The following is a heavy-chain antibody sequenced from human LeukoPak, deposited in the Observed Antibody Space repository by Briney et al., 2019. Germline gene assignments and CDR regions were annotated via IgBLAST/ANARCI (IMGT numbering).Heavy chain of an antibody. CDR1: GFTFSSYA. Sequence: GGSLRLSCAASGFTFSSYAMHWVRQAPGKGLEWVSVIYSGGSTFYADSVKGRFTISRDNSKNTLYLQMNSLRAEDTAVYYCASDSYSPEYFQHRGQGTLVTVSS. V-gene: IGHV3-66*01. J-gene: IGHJ1*01. CDR3: ASDSYSPEYFQH. CDR2: IYSGGST. D-gene: IGHD2-15*01.